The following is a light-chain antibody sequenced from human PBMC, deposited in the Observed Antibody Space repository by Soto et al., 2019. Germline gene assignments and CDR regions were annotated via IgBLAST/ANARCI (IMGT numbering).Light chain of an antibody. V-gene: IGKV3-20*01. CDR3: QQYATAPLT. J-gene: IGKJ4*01. CDR1: QSVPKNY. CDR2: DVS. Sequence: EIVLTQSPGTLSLSPGEGATLSCRASQSVPKNYLGWYKQKPGQAPRLLIYDVSNRATDVPARFSGSGSETDFILTSRGLEPADFAVYYCQQYATAPLTFGGGT.